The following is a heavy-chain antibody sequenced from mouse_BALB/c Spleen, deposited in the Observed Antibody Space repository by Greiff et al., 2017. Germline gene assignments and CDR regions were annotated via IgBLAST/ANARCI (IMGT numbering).Heavy chain of an antibody. CDR3: AIYDGFAWFAY. CDR2: ISSGGST. V-gene: IGHV5-6-5*01. D-gene: IGHD2-3*01. J-gene: IGHJ3*01. CDR1: GFTFSSYA. Sequence: EVMVVVSGGGLVKPGGSLKLSCAASGFTFSSYAMSWVRQTPEKRLEWVASISSGGSTYYPDSVKGRFTISRDNARNILYLQMSSLRSEDTAMYYCAIYDGFAWFAYWGQGTLVTVSA.